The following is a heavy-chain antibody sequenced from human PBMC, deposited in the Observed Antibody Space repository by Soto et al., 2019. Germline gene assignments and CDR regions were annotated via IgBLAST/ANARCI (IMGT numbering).Heavy chain of an antibody. CDR1: GFAFSNYW. CDR2: IKKDESEK. J-gene: IGHJ6*02. CDR3: AREGDVVTTVTTACYYGMDV. D-gene: IGHD4-17*01. V-gene: IGHV3-7*01. Sequence: EVQVVESGGGLVQPGGSLRLSCTASGFAFSNYWMSWVRQAPGKGLQWVANIKKDESEKGYVDSVKGRFTISRNNAKNSLYLQMHSLRVEDTAVYYCAREGDVVTTVTTACYYGMDVWGQGTTVTVSS.